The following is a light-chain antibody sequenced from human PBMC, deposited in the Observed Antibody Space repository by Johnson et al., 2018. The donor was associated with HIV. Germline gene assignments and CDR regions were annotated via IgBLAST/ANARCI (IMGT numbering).Light chain of an antibody. V-gene: IGLV1-51*01. Sequence: QSVLTQPPSVSAAPGQKVTISCSGSSSNIGNNYVSWYQQLPGTAPKLLIYDNNKRPSGIPDRFSGSKSGTSATLCITGLQTGDEADYYCGTWDSSLSVYVVGTGTKVTVL. CDR2: DNN. CDR1: SSNIGNNY. J-gene: IGLJ1*01. CDR3: GTWDSSLSVYV.